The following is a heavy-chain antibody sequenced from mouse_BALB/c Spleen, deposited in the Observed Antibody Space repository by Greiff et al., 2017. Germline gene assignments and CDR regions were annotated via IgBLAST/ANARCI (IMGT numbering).Heavy chain of an antibody. CDR3: TRGGITTVVEAY. Sequence: LQQPGSELVRPGASVKLSCKASGYTFTSYWMHWVKQRPGQGLEWIGNIYPGSGSTNYDEKFKSKATLTVDTSSSTAYMQLSSLTSEDSAVYYCTRGGITTVVEAYWGQGTLVTVSA. D-gene: IGHD1-1*01. CDR1: GYTFTSYW. V-gene: IGHV1S22*01. CDR2: IYPGSGST. J-gene: IGHJ3*01.